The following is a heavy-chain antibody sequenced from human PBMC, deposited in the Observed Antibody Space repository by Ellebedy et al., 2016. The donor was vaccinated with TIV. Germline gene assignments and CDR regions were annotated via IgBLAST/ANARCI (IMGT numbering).Heavy chain of an antibody. D-gene: IGHD3-10*01. Sequence: SETLSLTCAVYGESFSGYYWSWIRQPPGKGLEWIGYIYYSGSTNYNPSLKSRVTISVDTSKNQFSVRLRSVTAADTAVYYCARDGELLWFGEGGYYFDYWGQGTLVTVSS. J-gene: IGHJ4*02. CDR3: ARDGELLWFGEGGYYFDY. CDR2: IYYSGST. V-gene: IGHV4-59*01. CDR1: GESFSGYY.